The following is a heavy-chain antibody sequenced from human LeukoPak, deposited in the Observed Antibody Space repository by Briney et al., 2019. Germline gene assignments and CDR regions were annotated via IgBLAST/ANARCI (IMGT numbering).Heavy chain of an antibody. D-gene: IGHD6-19*01. CDR1: GFTFSNYW. J-gene: IGHJ4*02. CDR2: INSDGRST. V-gene: IGHV3-74*01. CDR3: ARYLSSSGWSFDY. Sequence: GGSLRLSCAASGFTFSNYWMHWVRQAPGKGLVWVSRINSDGRSTNYADSVKGRFTISRDNAKNTLFLQMNSLRAEDAAVYYCARYLSSSGWSFDYWGQGTLVTVSS.